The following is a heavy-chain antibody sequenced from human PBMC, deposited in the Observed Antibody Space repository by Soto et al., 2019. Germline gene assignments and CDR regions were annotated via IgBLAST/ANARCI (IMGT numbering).Heavy chain of an antibody. CDR1: GYSCTSYW. V-gene: IGHV5-51*01. CDR2: IYPGDSDT. CDR3: ARTSAAGKYYYGMDV. J-gene: IGHJ6*02. Sequence: GESLKISCKGSGYSCTSYWIGGVRQMPGKGLEWMGIIYPGDSDTRYSPSFQGQVTISADKSISTAYLQWSSLKASDTAMYYCARTSAAGKYYYGMDVWGQGTTVTVSS. D-gene: IGHD6-13*01.